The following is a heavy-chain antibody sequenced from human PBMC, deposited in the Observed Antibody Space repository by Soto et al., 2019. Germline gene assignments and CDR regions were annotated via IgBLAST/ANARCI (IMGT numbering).Heavy chain of an antibody. CDR3: ARRRAPGYYYYGMDV. J-gene: IGHJ6*02. V-gene: IGHV3-48*03. CDR1: GFTFSSYE. Sequence: LRLSCAAFGFTFSSYEMNWVRQAPGKGLEWVSYISSSGSPIYYADSVRGRFTISRDNAKNSLYLQTKSLRAEDTAVYYCARRRAPGYYYYGMDVWGQGTTVTVSS. CDR2: ISSSGSPI.